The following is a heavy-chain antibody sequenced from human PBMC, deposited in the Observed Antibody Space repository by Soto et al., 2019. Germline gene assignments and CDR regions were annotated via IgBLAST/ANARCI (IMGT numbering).Heavy chain of an antibody. CDR1: GFMFDNYA. V-gene: IGHV3-23*04. CDR2: ISESGSST. Sequence: EVQLVGSGGGLVQPGGSLRLSCVGSGFMFDNYAMSWVRQAPGKGLEWVSAISESGSSTYHADSVKGRFTISRDNCPSMLYQQMSGLRAEDTAAYYCAKKLGVSVLDCSDIWGQGTMVTVSP. CDR3: AKKLGVSVLDCSDI. D-gene: IGHD2-21*01. J-gene: IGHJ3*02.